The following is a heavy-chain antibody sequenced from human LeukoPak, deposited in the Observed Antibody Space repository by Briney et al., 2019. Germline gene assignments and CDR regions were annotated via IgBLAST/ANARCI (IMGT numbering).Heavy chain of an antibody. D-gene: IGHD1-26*01. CDR3: ARSGSYWYFDL. CDR2: IYYSGST. J-gene: IGHJ2*01. V-gene: IGHV4-59*01. Sequence: SETLSLTCTVSGGSISSYYWSWIRQPPGKGLEWIGYIYYSGSTSYNPSLKSRLTISVDTSKSQFSLRLSSATAADTAVYYCARSGSYWYFDLWGRGTLVTVSS. CDR1: GGSISSYY.